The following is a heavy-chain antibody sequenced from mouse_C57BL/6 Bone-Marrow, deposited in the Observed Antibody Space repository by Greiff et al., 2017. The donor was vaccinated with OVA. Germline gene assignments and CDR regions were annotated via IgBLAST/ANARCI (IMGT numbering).Heavy chain of an antibody. CDR3: TSNYWYFDV. CDR1: GYTFTDYE. Sequence: LVRPGASVTLSCKASGYTFTDYEMHWVKQTPVHGLEWIGAIDPETGGTAYNQKFKGKAILTADKSSSTAYMELRSLTSEDSAVYYCTSNYWYFDVWGTGTTVTVSS. J-gene: IGHJ1*03. CDR2: IDPETGGT. V-gene: IGHV1-15*01.